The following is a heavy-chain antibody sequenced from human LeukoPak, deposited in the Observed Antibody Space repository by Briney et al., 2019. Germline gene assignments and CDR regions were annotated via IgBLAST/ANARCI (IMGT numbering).Heavy chain of an antibody. J-gene: IGHJ4*02. V-gene: IGHV4-39*07. CDR1: GGSINSSSFY. CDR3: ARGGPRGAYYDILTGYYADY. CDR2: IYYSGKT. D-gene: IGHD3-9*01. Sequence: SETLSLTCTVSGGSINSSSFYWGRIRQPPGKGLEWIGSIYYSGKTYYNPSLKSRVTISVDTSKNQFSLKLSSVTAADTAVYYCARGGPRGAYYDILTGYYADYWGQGTLVTVSS.